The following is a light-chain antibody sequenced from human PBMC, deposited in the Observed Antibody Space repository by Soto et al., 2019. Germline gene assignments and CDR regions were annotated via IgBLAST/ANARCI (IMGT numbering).Light chain of an antibody. J-gene: IGLJ3*02. CDR3: HSYDNSLSGSRV. V-gene: IGLV1-40*01. CDR2: ASS. Sequence: QSVLAQPPSLSGSPGQRVTIPCTGSSSNIGAGYDVHWYQQSPGTAPKLLIYASSIRPSGVPDRISGSKSGTSASLAISGLQAEDEADYYCHSYDNSLSGSRVFGGGTKLTVL. CDR1: SSNIGAGYD.